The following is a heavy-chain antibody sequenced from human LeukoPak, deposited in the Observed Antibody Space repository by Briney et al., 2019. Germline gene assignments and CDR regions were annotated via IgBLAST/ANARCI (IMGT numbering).Heavy chain of an antibody. CDR3: VRQMIRFWFDP. D-gene: IGHD3-16*01. CDR2: INPDGSQK. V-gene: IGHV3-7*01. CDR1: GFTFSLYW. Sequence: PGGSLRLSCAASGFTFSLYWMTWGRQFPGKGLEWVADINPDGSQKYSVDSVKGRFTISRDNARNAVFLQMNSLRDDDTAVYYCVRQMIRFWFDPWGQGSRVTVSS. J-gene: IGHJ5*02.